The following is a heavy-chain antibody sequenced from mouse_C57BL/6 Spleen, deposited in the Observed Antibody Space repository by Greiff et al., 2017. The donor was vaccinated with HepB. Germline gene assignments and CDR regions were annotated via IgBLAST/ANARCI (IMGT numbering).Heavy chain of an antibody. CDR2: ISDGGSYT. D-gene: IGHD4-1*02. V-gene: IGHV5-4*01. CDR3: ARDETGFSTGTGGYFDY. J-gene: IGHJ2*01. CDR1: GFTFSSYA. Sequence: EVKLMESGGGLVKPGGSLKLSCAASGFTFSSYAMSWVRQTPEKRLEWVATISDGGSYTYYPDNVKGRFTISRDNAKNNLYLQMSHLKSEDTAMYYCARDETGFSTGTGGYFDYWGQGTTLTVSS.